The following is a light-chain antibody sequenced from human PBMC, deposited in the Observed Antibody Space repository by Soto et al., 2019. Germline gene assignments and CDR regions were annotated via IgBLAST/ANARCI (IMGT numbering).Light chain of an antibody. CDR2: SKS. V-gene: IGLV7-43*01. Sequence: QAVVTQEPSLTVSPGGTVTLTCASSTGAVTSGYYPNWFQQKPGQAPRTLIYSKSNRHSWTPARFTGSLLGGKAALTLSGVQPEDEAEYYCLLNYGGGQPLFGGGTKLTVL. J-gene: IGLJ2*01. CDR1: TGAVTSGYY. CDR3: LLNYGGGQPL.